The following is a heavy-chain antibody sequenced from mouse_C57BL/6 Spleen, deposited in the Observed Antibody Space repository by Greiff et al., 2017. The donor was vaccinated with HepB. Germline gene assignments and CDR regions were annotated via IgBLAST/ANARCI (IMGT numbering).Heavy chain of an antibody. CDR1: GYAFSSYW. CDR2: IYPGDGDT. V-gene: IGHV1-80*01. D-gene: IGHD1-1*01. J-gene: IGHJ4*01. Sequence: VQLQQSGAELVKPGASVKISCKASGYAFSSYWMNWVKQRPGKGLEWIGQIYPGDGDTNYNGKFKGKATLTADKSSSTAYMQLSSLTSEDSAVYFCARGGDYGSRPMDYWGQGTSVTVSS. CDR3: ARGGDYGSRPMDY.